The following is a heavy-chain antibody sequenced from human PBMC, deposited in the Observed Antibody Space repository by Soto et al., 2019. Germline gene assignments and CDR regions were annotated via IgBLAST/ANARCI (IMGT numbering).Heavy chain of an antibody. V-gene: IGHV1-2*04. CDR2: INPNSGGT. D-gene: IGHD1-26*01. Sequence: ASVKVSCKASGYTFTSYGISWVRQAPGQGLEWMGWINPNSGGTNYAQKFQGWVTMTRDTSISTAYMELSRLRSDDTAVYYCARDTTTRAFDIWGQGTMVTVSS. CDR3: ARDTTTRAFDI. J-gene: IGHJ3*02. CDR1: GYTFTSYG.